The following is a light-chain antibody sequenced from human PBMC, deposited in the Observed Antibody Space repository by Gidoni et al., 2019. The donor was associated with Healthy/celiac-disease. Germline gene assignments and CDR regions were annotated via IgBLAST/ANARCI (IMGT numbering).Light chain of an antibody. Sequence: DIVLTQSPGTLALSPGERATLSCKASQSVISSYIAWYQQKPGQAPRPHIDAASSRATGIPDRFSGSGSGTDFTLTISRLEPEDFAVYYCQQYGSSPPLYTFGQGTKLEIK. CDR2: AAS. CDR3: QQYGSSPPLYT. J-gene: IGKJ2*01. CDR1: QSVISSY. V-gene: IGKV3-20*01.